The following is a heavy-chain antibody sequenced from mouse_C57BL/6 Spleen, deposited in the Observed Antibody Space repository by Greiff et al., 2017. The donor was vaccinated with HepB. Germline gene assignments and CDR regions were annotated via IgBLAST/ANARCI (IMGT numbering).Heavy chain of an antibody. CDR3: ARITTVVATGYYAMDY. J-gene: IGHJ4*01. CDR2: INPSTGGT. D-gene: IGHD1-1*01. Sequence: EVQVVESGPELVKPGASVKISCKASGYSFTGYYMNWVKQSPEKSLEWIGEINPSTGGTTYNQKFKAKATLTVDKSSSTAYMQLKSLTSEDSAVYYCARITTVVATGYYAMDYWGQGTSVTVSS. CDR1: GYSFTGYY. V-gene: IGHV1-42*01.